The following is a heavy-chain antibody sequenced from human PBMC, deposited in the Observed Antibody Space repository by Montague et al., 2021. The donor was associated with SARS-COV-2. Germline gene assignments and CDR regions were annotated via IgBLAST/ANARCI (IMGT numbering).Heavy chain of an antibody. V-gene: IGHV4-31*03. D-gene: IGHD2-15*01. CDR2: ISHSGTT. CDR1: GGSISSSGYF. CDR3: GSAYSGGLIGPLENCFDL. Sequence: TLSLTCSVSGGSISSSGYFWNWIRQHPGKGLEWIGYISHSGTTYYNPSLKSRVTISIDTSENQFSLKLNSVTAADTAVYYWGSAYSGGLIGPLENCFDLWGQGAPVTVSS. J-gene: IGHJ4*02.